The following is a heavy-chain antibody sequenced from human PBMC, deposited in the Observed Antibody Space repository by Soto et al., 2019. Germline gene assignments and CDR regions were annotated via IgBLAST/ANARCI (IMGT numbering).Heavy chain of an antibody. CDR2: TDPSGGST. V-gene: IGHV1-46*03. Sequence: ASVTVSCTASGYTFTSYYIHWVRQAPGQGLEWMGITDPSGGSTTYAQNFQGRVTMTRDTSTSTVYMELSSLRSEDTALYYCARGHDYSTHYGMGVWGQGTTVTVSS. D-gene: IGHD4-4*01. J-gene: IGHJ6*02. CDR1: GYTFTSYY. CDR3: ARGHDYSTHYGMGV.